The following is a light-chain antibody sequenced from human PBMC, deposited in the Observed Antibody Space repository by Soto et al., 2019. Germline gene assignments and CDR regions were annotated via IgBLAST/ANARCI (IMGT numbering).Light chain of an antibody. J-gene: IGLJ3*02. CDR1: SSDVGVFNC. V-gene: IGLV2-11*01. CDR3: FSYSGSSTGV. CDR2: DVS. Sequence: QSALTQPASVSGSPGQSINISCTGTSSDVGVFNCVSWYQHHPGKALKVMIYDVSKWPSGVPDRFSGSKSGNTASLTISGLQAEDEADYYCFSYSGSSTGVFGGGTKLTVL.